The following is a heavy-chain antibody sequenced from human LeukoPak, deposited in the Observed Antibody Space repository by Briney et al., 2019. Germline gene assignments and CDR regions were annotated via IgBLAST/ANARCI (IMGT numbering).Heavy chain of an antibody. CDR3: ARDKFRGVVTAYYYYYGMDV. CDR2: ISAYNGNT. CDR1: GYTFTSYG. J-gene: IGHJ6*02. V-gene: IGHV1-18*01. Sequence: GASVKVSCKASGYTFTSYGISWVRQAPGQGLEWMGWISAYNGNTNYAQKLQGRVTMTTDTSTSTAYMELRSLRSDDTAVYYCARDKFRGVVTAYYYYYGMDVWGQGTTVTVSS. D-gene: IGHD2-21*02.